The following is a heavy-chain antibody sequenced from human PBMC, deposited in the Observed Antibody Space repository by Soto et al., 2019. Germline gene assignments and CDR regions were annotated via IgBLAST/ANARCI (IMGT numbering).Heavy chain of an antibody. D-gene: IGHD6-13*01. CDR3: AKDFTAYLSSWFHL. CDR1: EFTFSSNA. CDR2: ITGSGSTT. V-gene: IGHV3-23*01. J-gene: IGHJ5*02. Sequence: EVQLLESGGGLVQPGGSLRLSCAASEFTFSSNAMHWVRQAPGKGLEWVSGITGSGSTTFYADSVKGRFTISRDNSKNILYLHMSSLGAEDTAIYYCAKDFTAYLSSWFHLWGQGTLVTVSS.